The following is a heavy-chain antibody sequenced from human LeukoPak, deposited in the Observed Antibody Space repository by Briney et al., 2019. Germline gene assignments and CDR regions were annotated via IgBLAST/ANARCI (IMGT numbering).Heavy chain of an antibody. CDR2: ISYDGTKK. Sequence: HPGGSLRLSCAASGFTFSTYAMHWVRQAPGKGLEWVAVISYDGTKKYYADSVKGRFAISRDNSKNTLYLQMNSQRTEGTALYYCASGPSPGLDSVSGLSYWGQGALVTVSS. J-gene: IGHJ4*02. CDR1: GFTFSTYA. V-gene: IGHV3-30*09. D-gene: IGHD6-25*01. CDR3: ASGPSPGLDSVSGLSY.